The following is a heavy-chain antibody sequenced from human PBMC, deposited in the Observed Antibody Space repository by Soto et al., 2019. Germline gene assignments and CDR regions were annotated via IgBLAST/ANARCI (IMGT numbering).Heavy chain of an antibody. CDR1: GFTFSSYA. J-gene: IGHJ3*02. D-gene: IGHD2-2*01. V-gene: IGHV3-23*01. CDR3: AKDPDACIRFPAPFDI. CDR2: ISGSGGST. Sequence: PGGSLRLSCAASGFTFSSYAMSWVRQAPGKGLEWVSAISGSGGSTYYADSVKGRFTISRDNSKNTLYLQMNSLRAEDTAVYYCAKDPDACIRFPAPFDIWGQGTMVTVSS.